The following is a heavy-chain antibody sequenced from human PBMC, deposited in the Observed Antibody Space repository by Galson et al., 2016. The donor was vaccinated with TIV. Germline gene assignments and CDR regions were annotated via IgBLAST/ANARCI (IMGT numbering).Heavy chain of an antibody. J-gene: IGHJ4*02. CDR1: GYTFTSFY. V-gene: IGHV1-2*06. Sequence: SVKVSCKASGYTFTSFYIHWVRQAPGQGLEWMGRINPNRGDSNFAQKFQGRVAMTSDTSISTAYMELSSLRSDDTAFYYCAKASDLSAYDLDYFDYWGQGTLVTVSS. D-gene: IGHD5-12*01. CDR3: AKASDLSAYDLDYFDY. CDR2: INPNRGDS.